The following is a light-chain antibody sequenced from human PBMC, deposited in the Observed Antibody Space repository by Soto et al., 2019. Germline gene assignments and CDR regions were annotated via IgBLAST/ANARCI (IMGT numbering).Light chain of an antibody. Sequence: DLVMTQSPDSLAVSLGERATINCKSSQSVLYSSNNKNYLAWYQQRPGQPPKLLIYWASTRESGVPDRFSGSGSGTDFTLTISSLQAGDVAVYYCQQYYSTPLTFGGGTKGDI. CDR1: QSVLYSSNNKNY. CDR2: WAS. V-gene: IGKV4-1*01. J-gene: IGKJ4*01. CDR3: QQYYSTPLT.